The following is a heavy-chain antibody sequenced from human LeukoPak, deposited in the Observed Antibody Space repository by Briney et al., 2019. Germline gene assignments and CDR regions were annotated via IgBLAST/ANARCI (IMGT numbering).Heavy chain of an antibody. CDR2: ISGSSSTT. Sequence: GGSLSLSCAASGFTFSTYFMSWVRQAPGKGLEWVSTISGSSSTTYYADSVKGRFTISRDNSKNTLYLQMNSLRAEDTAIYYCVKFLIPLYSDSGMDVWGQGTTVTVSS. V-gene: IGHV3-23*01. J-gene: IGHJ6*02. CDR3: VKFLIPLYSDSGMDV. D-gene: IGHD2-15*01. CDR1: GFTFSTYF.